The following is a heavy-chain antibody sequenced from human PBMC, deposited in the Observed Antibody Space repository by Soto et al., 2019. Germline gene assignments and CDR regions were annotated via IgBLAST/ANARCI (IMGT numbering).Heavy chain of an antibody. CDR3: ARDWEYSSSFEYNWFDP. V-gene: IGHV1-46*01. Sequence: GASVKVSCKASGYTFASYYMHWVRQAPGQGLEWMGIINPSGGSTSYAQKFQGRVTMTRDTSTSTVYMELSSLRSEDTAVYYCARDWEYSSSFEYNWFDPWGQGTLVTVSS. D-gene: IGHD6-13*01. J-gene: IGHJ5*02. CDR2: INPSGGST. CDR1: GYTFASYY.